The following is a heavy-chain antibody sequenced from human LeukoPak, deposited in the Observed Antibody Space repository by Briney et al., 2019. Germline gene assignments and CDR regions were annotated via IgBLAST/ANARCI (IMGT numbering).Heavy chain of an antibody. Sequence: GGSLRLSCAASGFTFSSYAMHWVRQAPGKGLEWVAVISYDGSNKYYADSVKGRFTISRDNSKNTLYLQMNSLRAEDTAVYYCARDWKRGDDYWGQGTLVTVSS. CDR2: ISYDGSNK. CDR1: GFTFSSYA. CDR3: ARDWKRGDDY. V-gene: IGHV3-30-3*01. D-gene: IGHD3-10*01. J-gene: IGHJ4*02.